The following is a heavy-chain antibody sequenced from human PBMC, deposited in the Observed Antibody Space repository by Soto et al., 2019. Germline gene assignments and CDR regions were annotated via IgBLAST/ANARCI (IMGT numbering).Heavy chain of an antibody. CDR1: GGSISPYY. Sequence: QVQLQASGPGLVKPSETLSLTCTVSGGSISPYYWSWIRQPPGKGLEWIGYVYSSGNTNYNPSLESRVTISVDTSRNRFALNLTSATAADTAVYYCARKGAAASYAHYYMDVWGRGTAVTVSS. J-gene: IGHJ6*03. D-gene: IGHD6-13*01. CDR3: ARKGAAASYAHYYMDV. V-gene: IGHV4-59*01. CDR2: VYSSGNT.